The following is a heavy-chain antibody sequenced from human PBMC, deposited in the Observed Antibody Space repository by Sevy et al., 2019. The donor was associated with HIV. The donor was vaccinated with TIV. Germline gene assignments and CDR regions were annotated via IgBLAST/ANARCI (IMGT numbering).Heavy chain of an antibody. D-gene: IGHD2-8*01. CDR3: TRDMYGIDY. Sequence: GGSLRLSCAASGFTFTNYWMHWVRQAPGKGLVWVSCVANDGSGTNYADSVKGRFTISRDNAKNTVYLQMNSLRAEDTAVYYCTRDMYGIDYWGQGTLVTVSS. CDR2: VANDGSGT. V-gene: IGHV3-74*01. CDR1: GFTFTNYW. J-gene: IGHJ4*02.